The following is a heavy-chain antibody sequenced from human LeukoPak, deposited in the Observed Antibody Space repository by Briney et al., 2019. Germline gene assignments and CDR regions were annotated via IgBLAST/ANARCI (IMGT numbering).Heavy chain of an antibody. V-gene: IGHV1-18*01. Sequence: GASVKVSCKASGYTFTSYGISWVRQAPGQGLEWMGWISAYNGDTNYAQNLQGRVTMTTDTSTSTAYMELRSLRSDDTAVYYCARQSSGWYQDYWGQGTLVTVSS. CDR3: ARQSSGWYQDY. D-gene: IGHD6-19*01. J-gene: IGHJ4*02. CDR2: ISAYNGDT. CDR1: GYTFTSYG.